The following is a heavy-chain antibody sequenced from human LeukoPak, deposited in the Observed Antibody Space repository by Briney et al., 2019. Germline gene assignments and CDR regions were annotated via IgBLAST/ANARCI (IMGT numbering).Heavy chain of an antibody. CDR2: IYYTAIP. CDR3: ARATVTAYFQH. V-gene: IGHV4-59*01. Sequence: DWIRYIYYTAIPNYNPSLRSRVTMSVDTSKNQFSLKLTSMTAADTAVYHCARATVTAYFQHWGQGTLVTVSS. J-gene: IGHJ1*01. D-gene: IGHD4-17*01.